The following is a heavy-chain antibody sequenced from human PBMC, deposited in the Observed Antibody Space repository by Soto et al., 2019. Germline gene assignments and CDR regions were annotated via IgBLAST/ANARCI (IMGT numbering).Heavy chain of an antibody. J-gene: IGHJ5*02. CDR3: ARHPERIAEIGWLDP. CDR2: ISSSSSTI. CDR1: GFTFSSYS. D-gene: IGHD6-13*01. Sequence: LRLSCAASGFTFSSYSMNWVRQAPGKGLEWVSYISSSSSTIYYAGSVKGRFTISRDNAKNSLYLQMNSLRAEDTAVYYCARHPERIAEIGWLDPWGQGTLVTVSS. V-gene: IGHV3-48*01.